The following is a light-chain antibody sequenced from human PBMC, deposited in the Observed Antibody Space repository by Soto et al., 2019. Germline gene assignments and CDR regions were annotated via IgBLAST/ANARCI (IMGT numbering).Light chain of an antibody. CDR1: QSVSNDY. CDR3: QQYGSSFRT. V-gene: IGKV3-20*01. CDR2: GAS. J-gene: IGKJ1*01. Sequence: EVVLTQSPGTLSLSPGERATLSCRASQSVSNDYLAWYQQKPGQAPRLLIHGASSRAIGIPDRFSGGGSGTDFTLTISRLEPEDFAVYYCQQYGSSFRTFGQGTKVEIK.